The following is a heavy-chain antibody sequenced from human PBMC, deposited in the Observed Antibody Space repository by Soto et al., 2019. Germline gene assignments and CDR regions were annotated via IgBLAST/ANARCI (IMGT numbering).Heavy chain of an antibody. J-gene: IGHJ5*02. CDR3: ARTDIGNWFDP. CDR1: GDSISSSDYY. D-gene: IGHD2-15*01. V-gene: IGHV4-39*01. Sequence: LSLTCTVSGDSISSSDYYWGWIRQPPGKGLEWIGSVSYGGSTYYNPSLKSRVTISVDTSRNQFSLKLSSVTAADTAVYYCARTDIGNWFDPWGQGTLVTVSS. CDR2: VSYGGST.